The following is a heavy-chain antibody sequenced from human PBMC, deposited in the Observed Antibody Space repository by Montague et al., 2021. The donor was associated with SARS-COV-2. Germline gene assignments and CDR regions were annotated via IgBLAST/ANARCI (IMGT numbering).Heavy chain of an antibody. CDR3: ARTEYNWNDWFDP. J-gene: IGHJ5*02. Sequence: SETLSLTCSVSGGSISSYYWSWIRQSPGKGLEWIGYIFHIGITDYNPSLKSRVTISVDMSKNQFSLQLYSVTAADSAVYYCARTEYNWNDWFDPWGQGTLVTVSS. CDR2: IFHIGIT. D-gene: IGHD1-20*01. V-gene: IGHV4-59*13. CDR1: GGSISSYY.